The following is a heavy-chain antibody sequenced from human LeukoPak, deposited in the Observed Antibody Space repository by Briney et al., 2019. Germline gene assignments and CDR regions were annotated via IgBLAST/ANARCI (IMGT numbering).Heavy chain of an antibody. V-gene: IGHV1-2*02. J-gene: IGHJ4*02. CDR2: INPNSGGT. Sequence: ASVKVSCKASGYTFTGYYMHWVRQAPGQGLEWMGWINPNSGGTNYAQKFQGRVTMTRDTSISTAYMELSRLRSDDTAVYYCARVQEEIDYDRYGYWGQGTLVTVSS. CDR1: GYTFTGYY. CDR3: ARVQEEIDYDRYGY. D-gene: IGHD4-17*01.